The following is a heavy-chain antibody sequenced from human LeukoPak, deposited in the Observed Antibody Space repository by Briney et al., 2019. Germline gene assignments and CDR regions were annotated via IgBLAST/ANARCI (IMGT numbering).Heavy chain of an antibody. CDR2: IYYSGST. V-gene: IGHV4-39*01. D-gene: IGHD5-12*01. CDR1: GGSISSSSYC. CDR3: ARLVATSPRFDY. J-gene: IGHJ4*02. Sequence: SETLSVTCTVPGGSISSSSYCWGWIRQPPGKGLEWIGSIYYSGSTYYNPSLKSRVTISVDTSKNQFSLKLSSVTAADTAVYYCARLVATSPRFDYWGQGTLVTVSS.